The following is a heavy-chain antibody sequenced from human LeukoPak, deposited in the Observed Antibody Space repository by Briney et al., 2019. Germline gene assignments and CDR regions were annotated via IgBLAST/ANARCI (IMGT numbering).Heavy chain of an antibody. Sequence: PSETLSLTCTVSGGSISSSSYYWGWIRQPPGKGLEWIGSIYYSGSTYYNPSLKSRVTISVDTSKNQFSLKLSSVTAADTAVYYCASRITMIVVGSVAFDIWGQGTMVTVSS. D-gene: IGHD3-22*01. CDR3: ASRITMIVVGSVAFDI. V-gene: IGHV4-39*01. CDR2: IYYSGST. CDR1: GGSISSSSYY. J-gene: IGHJ3*02.